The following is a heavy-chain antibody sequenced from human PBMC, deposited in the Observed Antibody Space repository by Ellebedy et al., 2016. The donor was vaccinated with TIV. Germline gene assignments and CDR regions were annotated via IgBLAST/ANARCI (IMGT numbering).Heavy chain of an antibody. CDR1: GGTFSSYA. CDR3: ARDGQTRFDY. V-gene: IGHV1-69*05. Sequence: ASVKVSCKASGGTFSSYAISWVRQAPGQGLEWMGGIIPIFGTANYAQKLQGRVTMTTDTSTSTAYMELRSLRSDDTAVYYCARDGQTRFDYWGQGTLVTVSS. CDR2: IIPIFGTA. J-gene: IGHJ4*02.